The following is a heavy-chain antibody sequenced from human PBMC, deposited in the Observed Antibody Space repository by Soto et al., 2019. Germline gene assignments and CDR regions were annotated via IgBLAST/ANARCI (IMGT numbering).Heavy chain of an antibody. CDR2: IYYSGST. Sequence: LETLSLTCTFSGGSISSSSYCWGWIRQPPGKGLEWIGSIYYSGSTDYNPSLKSRVTISVDTSKNQFSLKLTSVTAADTAVHYCARSGGLQHIDYWGQGTLVTVSS. CDR1: GGSISSSSYC. CDR3: ARSGGLQHIDY. D-gene: IGHD4-4*01. J-gene: IGHJ4*02. V-gene: IGHV4-39*01.